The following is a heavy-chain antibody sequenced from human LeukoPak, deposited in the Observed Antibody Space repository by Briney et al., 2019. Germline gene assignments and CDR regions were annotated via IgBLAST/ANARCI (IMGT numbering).Heavy chain of an antibody. D-gene: IGHD6-13*01. Sequence: ASVKVSCKASGYTFTSYGFSWVRQAPGQGLEWMGWISAYNGNTNYAQKLQGRVTMTTDTSTSTAYMELRSLRSDDTAVYYCARDLEAAAEAPSFDYWGQGTLVTVSS. CDR2: ISAYNGNT. CDR3: ARDLEAAAEAPSFDY. CDR1: GYTFTSYG. J-gene: IGHJ4*02. V-gene: IGHV1-18*01.